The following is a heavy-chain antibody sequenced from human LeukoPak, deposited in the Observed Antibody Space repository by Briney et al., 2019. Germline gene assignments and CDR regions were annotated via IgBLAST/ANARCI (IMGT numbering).Heavy chain of an antibody. V-gene: IGHV1-18*01. J-gene: IGHJ4*02. D-gene: IGHD3-10*01. Sequence: ASVKVSCKASGYTFNTYGISWVRQAPRQGLEWMGWISTYNGNTNYAQKLQDRVTITTDTATSTAYMELRGLRSDDTAVHYCARGPSGSYYPHYFDYWGQGTLVTVSS. CDR1: GYTFNTYG. CDR2: ISTYNGNT. CDR3: ARGPSGSYYPHYFDY.